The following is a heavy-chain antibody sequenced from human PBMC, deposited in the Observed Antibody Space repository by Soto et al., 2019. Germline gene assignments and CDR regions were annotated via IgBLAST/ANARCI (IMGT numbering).Heavy chain of an antibody. Sequence: EVQLLESGGGLVQPGGSLRLSCAASGFTFSSYAMSWVRQAPGKGLEWVSTISNNGGTTYDADSVKGRFTISRDNSKNTLYLQMNSLRAEDTAVYYCLMGYFFDCWGQGTLVTVSP. CDR3: LMGYFFDC. CDR1: GFTFSSYA. J-gene: IGHJ4*02. V-gene: IGHV3-23*01. D-gene: IGHD3-16*01. CDR2: ISNNGGTT.